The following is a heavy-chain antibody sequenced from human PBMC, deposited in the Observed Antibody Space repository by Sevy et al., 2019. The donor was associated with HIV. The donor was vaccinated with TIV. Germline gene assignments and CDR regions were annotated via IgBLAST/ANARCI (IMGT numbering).Heavy chain of an antibody. CDR2: INTDGSST. D-gene: IGHD3-10*01. J-gene: IGHJ1*01. V-gene: IGHV3-74*01. CDR1: GFTFSSFW. CDR3: TTANYGSLTYPEYFQH. Sequence: GGSLRLSCAASGFTFSSFWMHWVRQAPGKGLVWLSLINTDGSSTTYADSVKGRFTISRDNAKNTVYLQMNTLRAEDTAVYYCTTANYGSLTYPEYFQHWGQGTLVTVSS.